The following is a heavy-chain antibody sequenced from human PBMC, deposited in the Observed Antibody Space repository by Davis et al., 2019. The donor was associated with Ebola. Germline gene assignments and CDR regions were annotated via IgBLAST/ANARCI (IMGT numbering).Heavy chain of an antibody. Sequence: GESLKISCAASGFTFSDYYMSWVRQAPGKGLEWVSVIYSGGSTYYADSVKGRFTISRDNSKKTLYLQMNSLRAEDTAVYYCAKSGLTFGVVKYHYGMDVWGKGTTVTVSS. J-gene: IGHJ6*04. CDR1: GFTFSDYY. D-gene: IGHD3-3*01. CDR2: IYSGGST. CDR3: AKSGLTFGVVKYHYGMDV. V-gene: IGHV3-53*01.